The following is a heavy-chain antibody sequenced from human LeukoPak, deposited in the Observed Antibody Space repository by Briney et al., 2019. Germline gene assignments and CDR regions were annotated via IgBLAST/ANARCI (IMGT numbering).Heavy chain of an antibody. CDR3: AGLVGRYSSALYYYYFDY. Sequence: SETLSLTCTVSGDSINSLDLWSWVRQPPGKGLEWIGEMYLSGTTHSNPSVKSRVTISIDKSKNQFFSNLSSVTAADTAVYYCAGLVGRYSSALYYYYFDYWGQGTLVTVSS. V-gene: IGHV4-4*02. CDR1: GDSINSLDL. J-gene: IGHJ4*02. D-gene: IGHD1-26*01. CDR2: MYLSGTT.